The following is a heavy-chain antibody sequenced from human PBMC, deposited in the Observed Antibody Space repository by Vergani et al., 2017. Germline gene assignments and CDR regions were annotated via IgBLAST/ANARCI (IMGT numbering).Heavy chain of an antibody. J-gene: IGHJ6*02. CDR2: IIPILGIA. CDR3: ARGNGSPLVPLYYYYGMDV. Sequence: QVQLVQSVAEVKKPGSSVKVSCKASGGTFSSYTISWVRQAPGQGLEWMGRIIPILGIANYAQKFQGRVTITADKSTSTAYMELSSLRSEDTAVYYCARGNGSPLVPLYYYYGMDVWGQGTTVTVSS. CDR1: GGTFSSYT. V-gene: IGHV1-69*02. D-gene: IGHD6-13*01.